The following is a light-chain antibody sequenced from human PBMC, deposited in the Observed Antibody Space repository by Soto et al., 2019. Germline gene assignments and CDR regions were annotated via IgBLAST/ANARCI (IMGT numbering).Light chain of an antibody. CDR1: HGILFTSNNRYF. CDR2: WAS. V-gene: IGKV4-1*01. CDR3: HQFYSSPPT. J-gene: IGKJ1*01. Sequence: DIVMTQSPDSLAVSLGGWATIPCKSSHGILFTSNNRYFLAWYQQRPGQSPKLILYWASTRASGVPDRFSGSGSGTAFTLTISSVQAEDVALYYCHQFYSSPPTFGQGTKLEIK.